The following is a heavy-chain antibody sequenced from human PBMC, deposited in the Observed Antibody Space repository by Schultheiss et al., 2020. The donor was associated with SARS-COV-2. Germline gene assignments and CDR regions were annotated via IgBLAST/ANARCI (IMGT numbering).Heavy chain of an antibody. CDR2: ISSSGSTI. V-gene: IGHV3-11*01. J-gene: IGHJ4*02. CDR1: GFTFSDYY. Sequence: GGSLRLSCAASGFTFSDYYMSWNRQAPGKGLEWVSYISSSGSTIYYADSVKGRFTISRDNAKNSLYLQMNSLRAEDTAVYYCASEAGRELIAYCGGDCYSGDYWGQGTLVTVSS. CDR3: ASEAGRELIAYCGGDCYSGDY. D-gene: IGHD2-21*02.